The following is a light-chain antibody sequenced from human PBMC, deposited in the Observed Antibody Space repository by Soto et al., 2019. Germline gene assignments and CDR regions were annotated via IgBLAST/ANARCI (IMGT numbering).Light chain of an antibody. V-gene: IGLV2-14*01. CDR2: EVT. Sequence: QSALTQPASVSGSPGQSITISCTGTSSDVGGYNHVSWYQHHPGKAPKRIIYEVTKRPSGVSNRFSGSKSGDTASLIISGLQAEDEADYYCSSHTASTTRIFGTGTKLTVL. CDR1: SSDVGGYNH. J-gene: IGLJ1*01. CDR3: SSHTASTTRI.